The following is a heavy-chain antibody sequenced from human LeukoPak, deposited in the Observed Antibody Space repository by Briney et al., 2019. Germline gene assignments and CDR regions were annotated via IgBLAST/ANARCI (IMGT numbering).Heavy chain of an antibody. CDR3: ARHLGVWGYGPVARVLD. Sequence: GESLKISCKGSGYSFTSYWIGWVRQMPGKGLEWMGIIYPGDSDTRYSPSFQGQVTISADKSISTAYLQWSSLKASDTAMYYCARHLGVWGYGPVARVLDWGQGTLVTVSS. CDR1: GYSFTSYW. J-gene: IGHJ4*02. V-gene: IGHV5-51*01. CDR2: IYPGDSDT. D-gene: IGHD3-16*01.